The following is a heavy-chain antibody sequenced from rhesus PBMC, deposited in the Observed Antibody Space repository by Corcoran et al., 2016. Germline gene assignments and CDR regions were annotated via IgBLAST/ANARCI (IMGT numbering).Heavy chain of an antibody. J-gene: IGHJ3*01. CDR3: AKEGWGSVGAFDF. CDR2: ISSNGSTT. D-gene: IGHD5-24*01. V-gene: IGHV3-119*01. CDR1: GFTFSSSW. Sequence: EVQLVESGGGLVQPGGSLRLSCAASGFTFSSSWMYWVRQAPGKGLEWVSRISSNGSTTMYANSVKGRFTISRENAKNSLYLQMNSLRAEDTAVYYCAKEGWGSVGAFDFWGQGLRVTVSS.